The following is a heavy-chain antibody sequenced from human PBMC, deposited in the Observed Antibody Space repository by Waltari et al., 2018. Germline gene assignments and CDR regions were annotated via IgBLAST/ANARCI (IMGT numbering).Heavy chain of an antibody. V-gene: IGHV5-51*01. CDR2: IFPGDSDT. CDR1: GSGFDSYW. J-gene: IGHJ5*02. CDR3: ARRFMTGEGLTLNWLDP. D-gene: IGHD3-16*01. Sequence: VQLVQSGAEVKQPGASLRISCRDSGSGFDSYWICWVRQRPGKGLEWLGHIFPGDSDTRYNPSFQGQVTISADKSVTTVYLQWSSLKTSDSGIYYCARRFMTGEGLTLNWLDPWGQGTLVTVSS.